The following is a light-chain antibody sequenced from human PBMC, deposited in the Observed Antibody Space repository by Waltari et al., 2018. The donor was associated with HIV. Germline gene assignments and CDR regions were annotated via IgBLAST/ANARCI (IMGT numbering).Light chain of an antibody. V-gene: IGKV3-20*01. CDR3: QQYGSSPRT. J-gene: IGKJ1*01. CDR2: GAS. Sequence: ELVLTQSPGTLSLSPGERATLSCRASQSVSNSYLAWYQQKPGQAPRLLLYGASTRATGIPDRFSGSGSGTDFTLTISRLEPEDFAVYYCQQYGSSPRTFGQGTKVEIK. CDR1: QSVSNSY.